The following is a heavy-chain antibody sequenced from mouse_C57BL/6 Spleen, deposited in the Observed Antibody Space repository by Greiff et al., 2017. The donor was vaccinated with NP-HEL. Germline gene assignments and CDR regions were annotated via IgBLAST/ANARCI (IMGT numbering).Heavy chain of an antibody. V-gene: IGHV5-4*01. J-gene: IGHJ1*03. Sequence: EVQRVESGGGLVKPGGSLKLSCAASGFTFSSYAMSWVRQTPEKRLEWVATISDGGSYTYYPDNVKGRFTISRDNAKNNLYLQMNHLTSEDTAMYYCALLYCNYGYFDDWGTGTTVTVSS. CDR2: ISDGGSYT. CDR1: GFTFSSYA. CDR3: ALLYCNYGYFDD. D-gene: IGHD2-3*01.